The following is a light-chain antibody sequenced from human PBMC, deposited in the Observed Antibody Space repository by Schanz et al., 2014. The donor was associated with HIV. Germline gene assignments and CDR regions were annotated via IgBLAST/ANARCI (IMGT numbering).Light chain of an antibody. CDR2: GVF. V-gene: IGLV2-14*03. CDR1: NNDIGSYTY. J-gene: IGLJ2*01. Sequence: QSVLTQPASVSGSPGQSITFSCTGTNNDIGSYTYVSWYQQHPDKAPKLVVYGVFDRPSGVSNRFSGSKSGNTASLTISGLQPEDEADYYCISYTSDTVLFGGGTKLTVL. CDR3: ISYTSDTVL.